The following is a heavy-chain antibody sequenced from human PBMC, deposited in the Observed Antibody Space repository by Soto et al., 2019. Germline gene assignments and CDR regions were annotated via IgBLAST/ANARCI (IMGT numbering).Heavy chain of an antibody. Sequence: GESLKISCKGSGYSFTSYWIGWVRQMPGKGLEWMGIIYPGDSDTRYSPSFQGQVTISADKSISTAYLQWSSLKASDTAMYYCARQIEYSGYDSPYAFDIWGQGTMVTVSS. CDR1: GYSFTSYW. CDR2: IYPGDSDT. D-gene: IGHD5-12*01. V-gene: IGHV5-51*01. CDR3: ARQIEYSGYDSPYAFDI. J-gene: IGHJ3*02.